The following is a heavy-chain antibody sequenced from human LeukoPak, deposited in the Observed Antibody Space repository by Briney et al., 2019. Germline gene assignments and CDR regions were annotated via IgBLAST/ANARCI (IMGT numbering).Heavy chain of an antibody. V-gene: IGHV3-23*05. CDR1: GFTISSDA. CDR2: SYGSDT. Sequence: GGSLRLSCVASGFTISSDAMTWVRQAPEQGLEWVSASYGSDTDYADSVKGRFTISRDDSKNTLYLQMNGLRVEDTAVYYCSKRRRRETGPFESWGQGTLVTVSP. J-gene: IGHJ4*02. CDR3: SKRRRRETGPFES. D-gene: IGHD5-24*01.